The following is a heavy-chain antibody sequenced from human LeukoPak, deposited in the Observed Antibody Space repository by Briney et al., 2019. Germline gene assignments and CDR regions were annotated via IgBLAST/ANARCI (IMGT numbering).Heavy chain of an antibody. J-gene: IGHJ5*02. V-gene: IGHV4-59*01. CDR1: GGSTSGYY. CDR3: ARRGTYDWFDP. D-gene: IGHD4-17*01. Sequence: ETLSLTCNVPGGSTSGYYWSWIRQSPGEGLEWIGYVYYSGSTNYNPSLKSRVTISVDASKNQFSLKLSSVTAADTAVYYCARRGTYDWFDPWGQGTLVTVSS. CDR2: VYYSGST.